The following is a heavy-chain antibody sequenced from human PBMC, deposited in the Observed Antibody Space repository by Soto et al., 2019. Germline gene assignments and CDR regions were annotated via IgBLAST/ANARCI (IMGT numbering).Heavy chain of an antibody. D-gene: IGHD1-26*01. CDR1: GYTFTSSG. Sequence: QVQLVQSGAEVKKPGASVKVSCKASGYTFTSSGISWVRQAPVQGLEWMGRISAYNGNTNYAQMLQGRVTMPADTDTSTAYLELRSLRSDDTAVYYCARVVGGLGPWFDPWCQGTLVTVSS. J-gene: IGHJ5*02. CDR2: ISAYNGNT. V-gene: IGHV1-18*01. CDR3: ARVVGGLGPWFDP.